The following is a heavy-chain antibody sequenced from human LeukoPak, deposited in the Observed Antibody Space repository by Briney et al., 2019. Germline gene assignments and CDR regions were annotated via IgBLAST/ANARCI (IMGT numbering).Heavy chain of an antibody. CDR3: ATGRDDSIGDFDFDY. CDR2: FDPEDGET. Sequence: ASVKVSCNVSGYTLTELSMHWLRQAPGKGLEWMGGFDPEDGETIYAQKFQGRVTMTEDTSTDTAYMELSSLRSEDTAVYYCATGRDDSIGDFDFDYWGQGTLVTVSS. V-gene: IGHV1-24*01. D-gene: IGHD3-22*01. J-gene: IGHJ4*02. CDR1: GYTLTELS.